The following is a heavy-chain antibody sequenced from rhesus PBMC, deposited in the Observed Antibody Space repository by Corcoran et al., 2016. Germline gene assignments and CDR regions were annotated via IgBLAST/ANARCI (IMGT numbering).Heavy chain of an antibody. CDR1: GGSISDSYR. CDR2: IYGMSTST. J-gene: IGHJ4*01. D-gene: IGHD6-13*01. Sequence: QVQLQESGPGVVKPSETLSLTCAVSGGSISDSYRWSWIRQPPGKGLEGIGYIYGMSTSTNYNPPLKSRVTSSKDTSKNQFSLKLSSVTAADTAVYYCARVGSSWSEDCDYWGQGVLVTVSS. V-gene: IGHV4S10*01. CDR3: ARVGSSWSEDCDY.